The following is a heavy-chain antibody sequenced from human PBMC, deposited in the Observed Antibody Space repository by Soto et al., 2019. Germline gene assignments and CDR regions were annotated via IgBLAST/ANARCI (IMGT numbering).Heavy chain of an antibody. D-gene: IGHD2-21*01. J-gene: IGHJ4*02. V-gene: IGHV3-49*03. CDR1: GFSFGDYS. Sequence: EVQLVESGGGLVQPGRSLRLSCTASGFSFGDYSMTWFRQSSGKGLEWVSFIRNKASGGTTEYAASVRGRFIVSTDDSKSIAYLQMNSLKTEDTAVYYCTRDRIATDFWGQGTLVTVSS. CDR2: IRNKASGGTT. CDR3: TRDRIATDF.